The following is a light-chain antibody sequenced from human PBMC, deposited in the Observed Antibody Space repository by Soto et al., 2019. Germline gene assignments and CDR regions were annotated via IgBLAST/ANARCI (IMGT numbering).Light chain of an antibody. CDR3: QQRSNWPPIP. V-gene: IGKV3-11*01. J-gene: IGKJ5*01. CDR2: GAS. Sequence: EIVLTQSPATLSLSPGERASLSCRASQRVSSYLAWYQQKPGQAPRLLIYGASNRATGIPDRFSGSGSGTDFTLTITSLEPEDFAVYYCQQRSNWPPIPFGQGTRLEI. CDR1: QRVSSY.